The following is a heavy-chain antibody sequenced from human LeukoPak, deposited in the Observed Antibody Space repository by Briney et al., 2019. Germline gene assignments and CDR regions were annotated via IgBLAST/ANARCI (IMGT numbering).Heavy chain of an antibody. Sequence: SETLSLTCTVSGGSISSSSYYWGWIRQPPGKGLEWIGSIYYSGSTYYNPSLKSRVTISVDTSKNQFSLKLSSGTAADTAVYYCARDHRYFDWVRDYYYGMDVWGQGTTVTVSS. J-gene: IGHJ6*02. V-gene: IGHV4-39*07. CDR3: ARDHRYFDWVRDYYYGMDV. D-gene: IGHD3-9*01. CDR1: GGSISSSSYY. CDR2: IYYSGST.